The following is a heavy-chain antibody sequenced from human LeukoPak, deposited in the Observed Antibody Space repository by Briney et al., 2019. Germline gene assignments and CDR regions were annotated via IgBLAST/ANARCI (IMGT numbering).Heavy chain of an antibody. J-gene: IGHJ4*02. D-gene: IGHD2-15*01. Sequence: ASVKVSCKTSADIFSRYAINWVRQAPGQGLEWMGRITPLTGVVNYGQKLQTRVTISADKSTSTAYMEVSSLRFEDTAVYFCARERRCSAGSCYAADLDSWGQGTLVTVSS. V-gene: IGHV1-69*04. CDR3: ARERRCSAGSCYAADLDS. CDR2: ITPLTGVV. CDR1: ADIFSRYA.